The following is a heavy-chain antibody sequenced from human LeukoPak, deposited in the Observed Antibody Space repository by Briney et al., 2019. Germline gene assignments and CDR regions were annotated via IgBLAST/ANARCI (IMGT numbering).Heavy chain of an antibody. D-gene: IGHD3-22*01. CDR3: ASTNYYETSGYYHYYFDS. CDR1: GFTFSNDW. CDR2: GKSDGSVT. J-gene: IGHJ4*02. Sequence: KPGGSLRLSCAASGFTFSNDWIHWVRQAPGRGLVWVSRGKSDGSVTTYADSVKGRFTISRDNAKNTVYLQMNRLRAEDSAVYYCASTNYYETSGYYHYYFDSWGQGTLVTVSS. V-gene: IGHV3-74*01.